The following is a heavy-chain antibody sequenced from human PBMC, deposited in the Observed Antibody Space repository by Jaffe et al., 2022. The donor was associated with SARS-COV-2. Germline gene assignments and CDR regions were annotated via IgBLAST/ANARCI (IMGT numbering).Heavy chain of an antibody. CDR2: IKQDGSEK. CDR3: ARTRRQQLVGYYGMDV. V-gene: IGHV3-7*01. J-gene: IGHJ6*02. D-gene: IGHD6-13*01. Sequence: EVQLVESGGGLVQPGGSLRLSCAASGFTFSSYWMSWVRQAPGKGLEWVANIKQDGSEKYYVDSVKGRFTISRDNAKNSLYLQMNSLRAEDTAVYYCARTRRQQLVGYYGMDVWGQGTTVTVSS. CDR1: GFTFSSYW.